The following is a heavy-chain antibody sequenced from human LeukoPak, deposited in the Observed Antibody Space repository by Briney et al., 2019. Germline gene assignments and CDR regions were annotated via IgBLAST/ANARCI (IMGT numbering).Heavy chain of an antibody. V-gene: IGHV4-39*01. J-gene: IGHJ5*02. D-gene: IGHD3-10*01. CDR3: AGSNYDNWFDP. CDR1: GGSISGGSYY. Sequence: SETLSLTCTVSGGSISGGSYYCGWIRQPPGKGLEWIGSIYHSGNTYYNPSLKSRVTLSVDTSKNQFSLKLSSVTAADTAVYYCAGSNYDNWFDPWGQGTLVSVSS. CDR2: IYHSGNT.